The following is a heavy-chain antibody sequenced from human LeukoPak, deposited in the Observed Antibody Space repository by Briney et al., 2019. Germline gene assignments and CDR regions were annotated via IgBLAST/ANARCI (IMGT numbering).Heavy chain of an antibody. CDR3: ARDRPFGA. D-gene: IGHD3-10*01. CDR1: GASISGYY. V-gene: IGHV4-59*01. Sequence: SETLSLTCTVSGASISGYYWSWIRQPPGKGLEWIGYIDDSGSANYNPSLKSRVTISGDTSKNQFYLMLRFVTAADTAMYYCARDRPFGAWGQGTLVAVSS. J-gene: IGHJ5*02. CDR2: IDDSGSA.